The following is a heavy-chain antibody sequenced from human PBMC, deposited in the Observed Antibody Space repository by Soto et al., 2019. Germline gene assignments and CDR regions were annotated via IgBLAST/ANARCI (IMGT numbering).Heavy chain of an antibody. Sequence: QVQLVESGGGVVQPGRSLRLSCAASGFTFSSYGMHWVRQAPGKGLEWVALISYDGSNKYYVDSVKGRFTISRDNSKNTLFLQMNSLRAGDTAVYYCAKDRLRGGFLTTATTNGMDVWGQGPTVTVSS. CDR3: AKDRLRGGFLTTATTNGMDV. D-gene: IGHD1-26*01. CDR2: ISYDGSNK. CDR1: GFTFSSYG. J-gene: IGHJ6*02. V-gene: IGHV3-30*18.